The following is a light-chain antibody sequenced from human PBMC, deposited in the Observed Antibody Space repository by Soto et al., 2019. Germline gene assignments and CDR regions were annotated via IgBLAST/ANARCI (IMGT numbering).Light chain of an antibody. V-gene: IGLV2-14*01. Sequence: QSVLTQPASVSGSPGQSITISCTGTSSDVGGYNYVSWSQQHPGKAPQLIIYEVSNRPSGVSNRFSGSKSGNTASLTISGLQADDEADYYCSSYTSSSTYVFGTGTKLTVL. CDR3: SSYTSSSTYV. J-gene: IGLJ1*01. CDR2: EVS. CDR1: SSDVGGYNY.